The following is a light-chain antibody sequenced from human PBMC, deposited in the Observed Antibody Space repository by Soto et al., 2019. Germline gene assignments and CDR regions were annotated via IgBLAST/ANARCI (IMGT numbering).Light chain of an antibody. J-gene: IGKJ5*01. CDR1: QSVGSN. CDR3: QQYNNWPIT. CDR2: GAS. Sequence: VMTQSRATLSVSPGPRSTLLCRASQSVGSNLAWYQQKPGQAPRLLMYGASTRATGIPARFSGSGYETEFNLTISSLQSEDLAVYYGQQYNNWPITFGQGTRLEIK. V-gene: IGKV3D-15*01.